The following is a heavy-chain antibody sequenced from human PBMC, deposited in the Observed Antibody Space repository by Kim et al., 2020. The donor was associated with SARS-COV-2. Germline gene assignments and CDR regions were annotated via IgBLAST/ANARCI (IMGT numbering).Heavy chain of an antibody. CDR2: TYYRSKWYN. Sequence: SQTLSLTCVISGDSVSSNSACWNWIRQSPSRGLEWLRRTYYRSKWYNEYAVSVRSRITINPDTSKNQFSLQLNSVTPEDTAVYYCARGARFDYWGQGTLVTVSS. CDR1: GDSVSSNSAC. V-gene: IGHV6-1*01. J-gene: IGHJ4*02. CDR3: ARGARFDY.